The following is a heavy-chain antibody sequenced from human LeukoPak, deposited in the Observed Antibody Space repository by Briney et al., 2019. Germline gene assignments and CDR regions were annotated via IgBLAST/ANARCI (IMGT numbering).Heavy chain of an antibody. V-gene: IGHV3-23*01. CDR2: ISGSGGST. D-gene: IGHD3-10*01. CDR1: GFTFSSYA. J-gene: IGHJ4*02. Sequence: GGSLRLSCAASGFTFSSYAMSWVRQAPGRGLEWVSAISGSGGSTYYADSVRGRFTISRDSSKNTLYLQMNSLRVEDTAVYYCAKWRYLDYGSGSYLDYWGQGTLVTVSS. CDR3: AKWRYLDYGSGSYLDY.